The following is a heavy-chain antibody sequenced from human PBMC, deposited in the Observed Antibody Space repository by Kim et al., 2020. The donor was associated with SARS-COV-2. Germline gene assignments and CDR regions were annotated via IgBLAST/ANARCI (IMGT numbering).Heavy chain of an antibody. CDR1: GYSFTSYW. CDR2: IDPSDSYT. CDR3: ARHPPLSTIFGVVIISNFDS. D-gene: IGHD3-3*01. Sequence: GESLKISCKGSGYSFTSYWISWVRQMPRKGLEWMGRIDPSDSYTNYSPSFQGHVTISADKSISTAYLQWSSLKASDTAMYYCARHPPLSTIFGVVIISNFDSWGQGTLVTVSS. J-gene: IGHJ4*02. V-gene: IGHV5-10-1*01.